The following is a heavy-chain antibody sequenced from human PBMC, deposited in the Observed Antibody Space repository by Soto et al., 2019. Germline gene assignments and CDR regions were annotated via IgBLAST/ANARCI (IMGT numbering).Heavy chain of an antibody. J-gene: IGHJ1*01. CDR1: GFAFSNYR. CDR3: AKGVPGIAVAGTGYFQH. CDR2: ISGSGDST. D-gene: IGHD6-19*01. Sequence: GWSLRLSCAASGFAFSNYRMNWVRQAPGKGLEWVSGISGSGDSTYYADSVKGRFTISRDNSKNTLYLQMNSLRAEDTAVYYCAKGVPGIAVAGTGYFQHWGQGTLVTVSS. V-gene: IGHV3-23*01.